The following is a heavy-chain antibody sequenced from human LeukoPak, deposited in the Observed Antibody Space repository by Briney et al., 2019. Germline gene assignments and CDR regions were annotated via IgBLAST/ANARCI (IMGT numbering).Heavy chain of an antibody. J-gene: IGHJ4*02. D-gene: IGHD3-3*01. V-gene: IGHV3-7*01. Sequence: GGSLRLSRAASGFTFSSYWMSWVRQAPGKGLEWVANIKQDGSEKYYVDSVKGRFTISRDNAKNSLYLQMNALRADDTAVYYCATWGSIFGVTFFDFWGQGTLVTVSS. CDR2: IKQDGSEK. CDR3: ATWGSIFGVTFFDF. CDR1: GFTFSSYW.